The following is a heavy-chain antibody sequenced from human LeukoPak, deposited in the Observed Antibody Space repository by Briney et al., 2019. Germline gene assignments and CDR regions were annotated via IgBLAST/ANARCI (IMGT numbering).Heavy chain of an antibody. CDR3: AKDGSSYYDILTGYSNYYYYYYMDV. V-gene: IGHV3-33*06. Sequence: GGSLRLSCAASGFTFSSYGMHWVRQAPGKGLEGVAVIWYDGSNKYYADYVKGRFTISRDNSKNTLYLKMNGLRAEATAVYYCAKDGSSYYDILTGYSNYYYYYYMDVWGKGTTVTVSS. J-gene: IGHJ6*03. CDR2: IWYDGSNK. D-gene: IGHD3-9*01. CDR1: GFTFSSYG.